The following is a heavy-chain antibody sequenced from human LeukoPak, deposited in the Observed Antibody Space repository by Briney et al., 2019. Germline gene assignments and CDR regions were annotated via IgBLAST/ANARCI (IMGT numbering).Heavy chain of an antibody. J-gene: IGHJ4*02. Sequence: SQTLSLTCTVSGGSISSGSYYWSWIRQPAGKGLEWIGYIYYSGSTNYNPSLKSRVTISRDTSKNQFSLKLSSVTAADTAVYYCARGRAFFDWGQGTLVTVSS. CDR2: IYYSGST. V-gene: IGHV4-61*09. D-gene: IGHD3-3*02. CDR3: ARGRAFFD. CDR1: GGSISSGSYY.